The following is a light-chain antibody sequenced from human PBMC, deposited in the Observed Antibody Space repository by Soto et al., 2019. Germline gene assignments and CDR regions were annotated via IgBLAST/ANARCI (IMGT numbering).Light chain of an antibody. Sequence: DIVMTQSPDSLAVSLGERATVNCKSSQSVLYSSNNKNYLAWYQQKPGQPPKLLIYWASIRESGVPDRFSGSGSGTDFTLTISSLQAGDVAVYYCQQYYSTPYTFGQGTKLEIK. CDR3: QQYYSTPYT. CDR1: QSVLYSSNNKNY. V-gene: IGKV4-1*01. J-gene: IGKJ2*01. CDR2: WAS.